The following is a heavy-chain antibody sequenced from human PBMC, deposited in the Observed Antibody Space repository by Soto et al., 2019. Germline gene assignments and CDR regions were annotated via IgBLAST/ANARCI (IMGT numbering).Heavy chain of an antibody. CDR1: GLSLSTSGVG. V-gene: IGHV2-5*01. Sequence: LVNPTETLTLTCALSGLSLSTSGVGVGWIRQPPGKAPEWLALIYWNDEERYNPSLRSRLTITKDTSKNQVILVMTNMDPVDTATYYCAHDCSGYTASPYWFDPWGQGTLVTVSS. D-gene: IGHD6-13*01. CDR2: IYWNDEE. CDR3: AHDCSGYTASPYWFDP. J-gene: IGHJ5*02.